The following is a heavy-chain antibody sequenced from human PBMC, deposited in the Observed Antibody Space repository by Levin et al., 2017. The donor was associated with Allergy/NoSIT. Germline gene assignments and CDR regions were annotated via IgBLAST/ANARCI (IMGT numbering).Heavy chain of an antibody. CDR1: GFTFSTYA. V-gene: IGHV3-23*01. CDR3: AKDHLGQVFGGNSDGWGC. Sequence: GASVKVSCVASGFTFSTYAMTWVRQAPGKGLEWLSSISGSGGRTYYADSVKGRLTMSRDNSKNTLYLQVNSLRVDDTALYYCAKDHLGQVFGGNSDGWGCWGQGTLVTVSS. CDR2: ISGSGGRT. D-gene: IGHD4-23*01. J-gene: IGHJ4*02.